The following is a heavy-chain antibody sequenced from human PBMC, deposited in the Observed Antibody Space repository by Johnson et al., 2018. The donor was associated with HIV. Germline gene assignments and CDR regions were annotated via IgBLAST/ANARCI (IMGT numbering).Heavy chain of an antibody. CDR3: AKDQTPHLAAAGDDAFDI. D-gene: IGHD6-13*01. J-gene: IGHJ3*02. CDR1: GFTFSSYG. V-gene: IGHV3-30*02. Sequence: QVQLMESGGGVVQPGGSLRLSCAASGFTFSSYGMNWVRQAPGKGLEWVAFIRYDGSNKYYADSVKGRFTISRDNSKNTLYLQMNSLRAEDTAVYYCAKDQTPHLAAAGDDAFDIWGQGTMVTVSS. CDR2: IRYDGSNK.